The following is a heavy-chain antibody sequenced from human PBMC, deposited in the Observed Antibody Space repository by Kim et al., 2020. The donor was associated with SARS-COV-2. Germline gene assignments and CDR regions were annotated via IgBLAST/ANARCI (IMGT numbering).Heavy chain of an antibody. CDR3: AGALGH. CDR2: IYTSGRT. Sequence: SETLSLTCTVSGDSLSSDYWSWNRQPAGKGLEWIGRIYTSGRTNYNPSLQSRVTMSVDMSKNQFSLKLSSVTAADTAVHYCAGALGHWGQGTLVTVSS. D-gene: IGHD3-16*02. CDR1: GDSLSSDY. V-gene: IGHV4-4*07. J-gene: IGHJ4*02.